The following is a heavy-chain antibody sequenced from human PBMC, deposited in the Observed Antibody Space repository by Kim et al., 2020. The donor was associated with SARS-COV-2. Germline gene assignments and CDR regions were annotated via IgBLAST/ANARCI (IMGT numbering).Heavy chain of an antibody. J-gene: IGHJ5*02. CDR3: ARVGAGFDP. CDR2: GNT. D-gene: IGHD3-16*01. Sequence: GNTNYAQKLQGRVTMTTDTSTSTAYMELRSLRSDDTAVYYCARVGAGFDPWGQGTLVTVSS. V-gene: IGHV1-18*01.